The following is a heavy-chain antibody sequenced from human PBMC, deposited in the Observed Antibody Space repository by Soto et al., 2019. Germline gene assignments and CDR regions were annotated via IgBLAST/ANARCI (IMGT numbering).Heavy chain of an antibody. CDR3: AKPRKXVLVPAATDI. CDR2: ISYDGSNK. J-gene: IGHJ4*02. Sequence: QVQLVESGGGVVQPGRSLRLSCAASGFTFSSYGMHWVRQAPGKGLEWVAVISYDGSNKYYADSVKGRFTISRDNSKNTLYLQMNSLRAEDTAVYYCAKPRKXVLVPAATDIWGQGTLVTVSS. V-gene: IGHV3-30*18. CDR1: GFTFSSYG. D-gene: IGHD2-2*01.